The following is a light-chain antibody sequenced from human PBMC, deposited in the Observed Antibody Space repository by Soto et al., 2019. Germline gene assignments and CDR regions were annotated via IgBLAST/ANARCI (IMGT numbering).Light chain of an antibody. V-gene: IGLV2-14*01. CDR1: SSDVGGYNY. CDR2: EVS. CDR3: SLYSRSINYV. Sequence: QSVLTQPASVSGSPGQSITISCTGTSSDVGGYNYVSWYQQHPGKAPKLMIYEVSNRPSEGSDRFSGSKSGNTAPLSISGLQAEDEADYFCSLYSRSINYVFGTGTKVTIL. J-gene: IGLJ1*01.